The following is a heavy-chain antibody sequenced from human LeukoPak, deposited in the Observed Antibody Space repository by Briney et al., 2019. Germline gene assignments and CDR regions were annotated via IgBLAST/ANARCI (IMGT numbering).Heavy chain of an antibody. CDR2: IKPNSGDT. CDR3: ARNRPPGDYDFWSGYYPLDY. D-gene: IGHD3-3*01. CDR1: GYSFTGYY. Sequence: ASVKVSCKASGYSFTGYYIHWVRQAPGQGLEWMGWIKPNSGDTNYAQEFQGRVTMTRDTSISTAYMELNRLRSDDTAVYYCARNRPPGDYDFWSGYYPLDYWGRGTLVTVSS. J-gene: IGHJ4*02. V-gene: IGHV1-2*02.